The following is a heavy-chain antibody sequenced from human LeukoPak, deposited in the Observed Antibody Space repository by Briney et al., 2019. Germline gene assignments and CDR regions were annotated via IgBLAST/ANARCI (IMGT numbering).Heavy chain of an antibody. Sequence: NPSETLSLTCAVYGGSFSGYYWSWIRQPPGKGLEWIGEINHSGSTNYNPSLKSRVTISVDTSKNQFSLKLSSVTAADTAVYYCAREGGQQLDQVYYYYYMDVWGKGTTVTISS. CDR3: AREGGQQLDQVYYYYYMDV. J-gene: IGHJ6*03. CDR1: GGSFSGYY. V-gene: IGHV4-34*01. D-gene: IGHD6-13*01. CDR2: INHSGST.